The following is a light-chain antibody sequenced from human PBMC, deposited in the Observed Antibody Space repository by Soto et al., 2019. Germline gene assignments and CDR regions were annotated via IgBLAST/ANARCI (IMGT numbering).Light chain of an antibody. CDR3: CSYAGTTSFV. Sequence: QSALTQPASVSGSPGQSITISCTGSSSDVGSSNFVSWYQQHPGKAPQFMFYEVNKRPPGISDRFSGSKSGNTASLTISGLQAEDEADYYCCSYAGTTSFVFGGGTKLTVL. V-gene: IGLV2-23*02. CDR2: EVN. CDR1: SSDVGSSNF. J-gene: IGLJ2*01.